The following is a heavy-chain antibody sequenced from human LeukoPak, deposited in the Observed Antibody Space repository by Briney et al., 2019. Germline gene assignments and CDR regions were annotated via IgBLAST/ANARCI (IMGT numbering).Heavy chain of an antibody. V-gene: IGHV1-18*01. D-gene: IGHD4-11*01. Sequence: ASVKVSCQASGYTFTSYGISWVRQAPGQGLEWMGWISAYNGNTNYAQKLQGRVTMTTDTSKSTAYMEHRSLRSDGTAVYYCARDDYSIDYWGQGTLVTVSS. CDR1: GYTFTSYG. CDR3: ARDDYSIDY. J-gene: IGHJ4*02. CDR2: ISAYNGNT.